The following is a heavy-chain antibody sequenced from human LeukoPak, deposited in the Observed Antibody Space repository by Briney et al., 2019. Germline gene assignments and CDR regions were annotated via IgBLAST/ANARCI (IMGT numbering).Heavy chain of an antibody. CDR2: IYPRDGST. Sequence: ASETVSFKASGYTFTSNYIRWVRHGLGQGLEWMGMIYPRDGSTSYAQKFEGRVTATRDTSTSTVHMELSGQRSEDTAVYNCARHQEGFDYWGQGTLVTGSS. J-gene: IGHJ4*02. V-gene: IGHV1-46*01. CDR3: ARHQEGFDY. CDR1: GYTFTSNY.